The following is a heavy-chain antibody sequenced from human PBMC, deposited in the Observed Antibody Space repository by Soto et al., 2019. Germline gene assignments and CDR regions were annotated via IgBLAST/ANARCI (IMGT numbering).Heavy chain of an antibody. CDR1: GGSISDHY. J-gene: IGHJ4*02. CDR2: IYNGGST. Sequence: SETLSLTCTVSGGSISDHYYMWIRQSPGKGLEYIGYIYNGGSTNYNPSLKSRVIISVDTSKNQFSLKLSSVTAADTAVYYCAREKTTTGDFDYWGQGTLVTVSS. V-gene: IGHV4-59*11. D-gene: IGHD1-1*01. CDR3: AREKTTTGDFDY.